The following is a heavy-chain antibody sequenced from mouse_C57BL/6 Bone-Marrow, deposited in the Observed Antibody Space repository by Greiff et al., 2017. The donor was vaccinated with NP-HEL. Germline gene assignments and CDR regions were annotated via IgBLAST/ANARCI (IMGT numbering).Heavy chain of an antibody. CDR2: IDPSDSET. CDR1: GYTFTSYW. D-gene: IGHD1-1*01. V-gene: IGHV1-52*01. Sequence: QVQLQQPGAELVRPGSSVKLSCKASGYTFTSYWMHWVKQRPIQGLEWIGNIDPSDSETHYNQKFKDKATLTVDKSSSTAYMQLSSLTSEDSAVYYCARTHYYGSSYLAYWGQGTLVTVSA. CDR3: ARTHYYGSSYLAY. J-gene: IGHJ3*01.